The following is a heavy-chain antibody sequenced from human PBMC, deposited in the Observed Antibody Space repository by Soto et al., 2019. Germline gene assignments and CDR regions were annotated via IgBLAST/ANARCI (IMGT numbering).Heavy chain of an antibody. CDR2: ISSSSSYI. CDR3: ARDGRWLQSPYYFDY. CDR1: GFTFSSYS. J-gene: IGHJ4*02. V-gene: IGHV3-21*01. D-gene: IGHD5-12*01. Sequence: PWGSLRLSCAASGFTFSSYSMNWVRQAPGKGLEWVSSISSSSSYIYYADSVKGRFTISRDNAKNSLYLQMNSLRAEDTAVYYCARDGRWLQSPYYFDYWGQGTLVTVSS.